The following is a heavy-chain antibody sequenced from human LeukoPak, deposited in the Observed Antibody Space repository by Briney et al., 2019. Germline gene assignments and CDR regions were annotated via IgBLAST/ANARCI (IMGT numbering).Heavy chain of an antibody. CDR2: INHSGST. Sequence: SETLSLTCAVYGGSFSGYYWSWIRQPPGKGLEWIGEINHSGSTNYNPSLKSRVTISVDTSKNQFSLKLSSVTAADTAVYYCARSGEWELQDAFDIWAKGQWSPSLQ. J-gene: IGHJ3*02. CDR1: GGSFSGYY. CDR3: ARSGEWELQDAFDI. D-gene: IGHD1-26*01. V-gene: IGHV4-34*01.